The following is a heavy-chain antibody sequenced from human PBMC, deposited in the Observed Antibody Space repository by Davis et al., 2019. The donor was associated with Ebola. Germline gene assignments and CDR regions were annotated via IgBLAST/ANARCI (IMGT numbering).Heavy chain of an antibody. V-gene: IGHV5-51*01. J-gene: IGHJ4*02. CDR2: IDPHDSDI. CDR1: GYTFASYS. Sequence: KVSCKASGYTFASYSIGWVRQMPGKGLEWMGIIDPHDSDIRYRPSFQGQVTISADKSISTAYLQWSSLKASDTAMYYCARQWPHKYYFDYWGQGTLVTVSS. CDR3: ARQWPHKYYFDY. D-gene: IGHD2-21*01.